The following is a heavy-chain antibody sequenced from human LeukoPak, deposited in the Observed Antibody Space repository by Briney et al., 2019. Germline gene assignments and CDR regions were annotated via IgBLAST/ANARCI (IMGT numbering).Heavy chain of an antibody. CDR1: GGSISSGDYY. V-gene: IGHV4-30-4*08. CDR3: ARGVFGCSSTSCLRGFDP. Sequence: PSETLSLTCTVSGGSISSGDYYWSWIRQPPGKGLEWIGYIYYSGSTYYNPSLKSRVTISVDTSKNQFSLKLSSVTAADTAVYYCARGVFGCSSTSCLRGFDPWGQGTLVTVSS. J-gene: IGHJ5*02. CDR2: IYYSGST. D-gene: IGHD2-2*01.